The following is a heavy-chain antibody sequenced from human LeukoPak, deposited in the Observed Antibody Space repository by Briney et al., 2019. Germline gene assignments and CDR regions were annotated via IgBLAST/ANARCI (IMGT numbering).Heavy chain of an antibody. D-gene: IGHD3-22*01. CDR2: IIPIFGTA. V-gene: IGHV1-69*05. J-gene: IGHJ3*02. CDR3: ARGDYYYDSSDRWDAFDI. Sequence: GSSVKVSCKASGGTFSSYAISWVRQAPGQGLEWMGGIIPIFGTANYAQKFQGRVTITTDESTSTAYMELSSLRSGDTAVYYCARGDYYYDSSDRWDAFDIWGQGTMVTVSS. CDR1: GGTFSSYA.